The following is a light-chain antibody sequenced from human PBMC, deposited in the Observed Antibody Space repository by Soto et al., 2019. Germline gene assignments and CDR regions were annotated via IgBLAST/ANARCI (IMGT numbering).Light chain of an antibody. CDR2: EVI. V-gene: IGLV2-14*03. CDR1: SSDIGAHNF. Sequence: QSVLTQPASVSGSPGQAITVSCSGTSSDIGAHNFVSWYQQHPGKAPKLIIYEVINRPSGVSDRFSGSTSGNTASLTISGLQSEAEADYYCTSYTTSNTFVFGSGTQGPVL. J-gene: IGLJ1*01. CDR3: TSYTTSNTFV.